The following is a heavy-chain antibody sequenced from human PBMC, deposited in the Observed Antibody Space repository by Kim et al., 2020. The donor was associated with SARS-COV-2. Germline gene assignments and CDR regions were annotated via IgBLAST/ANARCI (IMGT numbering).Heavy chain of an antibody. J-gene: IGHJ6*02. D-gene: IGHD6-13*01. CDR1: GYTFTSYG. CDR3: ARGGYSSSWYLYYGMDV. Sequence: ASVKVSCKASGYTFTSYGISWVRQAPGQGLEWMGWISAYNGNTNYAQKLQGRVTMTTDTSTSTAYMELRSLRSDDTAVYYCARGGYSSSWYLYYGMDVWGQGTTVTVSS. V-gene: IGHV1-18*01. CDR2: ISAYNGNT.